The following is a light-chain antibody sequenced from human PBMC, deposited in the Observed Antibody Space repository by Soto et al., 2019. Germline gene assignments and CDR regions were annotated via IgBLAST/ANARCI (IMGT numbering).Light chain of an antibody. J-gene: IGKJ1*01. Sequence: DIQMTQSPSTLSASVGDRVTITCRASQTIDSWLAWYQQRPGKPPNLLIYKASTLASGVPSRFSGSGSGTEFTLTINSLQPDDFATYYRQQYNSYSGKLGQGTK. CDR1: QTIDSW. CDR2: KAS. V-gene: IGKV1-5*03. CDR3: QQYNSYSGK.